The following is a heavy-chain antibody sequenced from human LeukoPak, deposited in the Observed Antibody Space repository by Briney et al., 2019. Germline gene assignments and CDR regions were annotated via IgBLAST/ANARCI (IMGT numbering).Heavy chain of an antibody. CDR3: AKDPTRSYGSGSYDFFDY. Sequence: GGSLRLSCAASGFTFSSYAMSWVRQAPGKGLEWVSAISGSGGSTYYADSVKGRFTISRDNSKNTLYLQMNSLRAEDTAVYYCAKDPTRSYGSGSYDFFDYWGQGTLVTVSS. D-gene: IGHD3-10*01. CDR1: GFTFSSYA. V-gene: IGHV3-23*01. CDR2: ISGSGGST. J-gene: IGHJ4*02.